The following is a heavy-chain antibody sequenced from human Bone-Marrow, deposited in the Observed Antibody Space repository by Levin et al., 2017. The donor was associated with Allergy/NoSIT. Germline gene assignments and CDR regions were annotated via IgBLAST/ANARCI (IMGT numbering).Heavy chain of an antibody. V-gene: IGHV3-7*04. CDR3: SWTLDY. CDR1: GFSFGTSW. J-gene: IGHJ4*02. CDR2: INQDSSEK. Sequence: GSLRLSCAASGFSFGTSWMDWVRQTPGKGLEWVANINQDSSEKSYVDSVKGRFTISRDNARKSLYLQMNGLRADDTAVYYCSWTLDYWGQGILVTVSS.